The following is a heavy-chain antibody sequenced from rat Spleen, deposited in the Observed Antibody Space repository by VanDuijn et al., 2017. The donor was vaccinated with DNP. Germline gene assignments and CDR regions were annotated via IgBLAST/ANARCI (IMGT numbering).Heavy chain of an antibody. Sequence: EVLLVESDGGLVQPGRSLKLSCAVSGFTFSDYNMAWVRQAPKKGLEWVATISYDGSRSYYRDSVKGRFTISRDNAKSILYLQMESRRSEDTASYYCVTGGYGEVGFAYWGQGTLVTVSS. J-gene: IGHJ3*01. CDR2: ISYDGSRS. CDR3: VTGGYGEVGFAY. CDR1: GFTFSDYN. V-gene: IGHV5-7*01. D-gene: IGHD1-7*01.